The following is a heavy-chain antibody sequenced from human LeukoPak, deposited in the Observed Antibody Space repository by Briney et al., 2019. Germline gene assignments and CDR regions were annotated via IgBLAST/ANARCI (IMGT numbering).Heavy chain of an antibody. CDR2: IKQDGSEK. J-gene: IGHJ4*02. CDR3: AREWAGPSFDY. CDR1: GFTFSSYW. D-gene: IGHD6-19*01. V-gene: IGHV3-7*01. Sequence: GGSLRLSCAASGFTFSSYWMSWVRQAPGKGLEWVANIKQDGSEKSYVDSVKGRFTISRDNTKNSLYPQMNSLRAEDTAVYFCAREWAGPSFDYWGQGTLVTASS.